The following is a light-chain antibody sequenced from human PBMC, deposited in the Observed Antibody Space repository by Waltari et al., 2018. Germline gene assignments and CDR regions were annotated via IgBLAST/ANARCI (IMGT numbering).Light chain of an antibody. J-gene: IGLJ2*01. CDR2: DVT. CDR3: SSYTNDNKG. CDR1: SGNIGRNTY. V-gene: IGLV2-14*03. Sequence: QSALTQPASVSGSPGQSITISCTGTSGNIGRNTYVSWYQQHPGKAPKLVIYDVTNRPSGVTNRFTGSKSGNTASLTISGLQTEDEADYYCSSYTNDNKGFGGGTKVTVL.